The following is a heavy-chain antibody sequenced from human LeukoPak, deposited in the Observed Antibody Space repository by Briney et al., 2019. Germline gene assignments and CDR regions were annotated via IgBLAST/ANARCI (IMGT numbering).Heavy chain of an antibody. CDR1: GYTFTGYY. D-gene: IGHD1-20*01. CDR2: INPNSGDT. CDR3: ARVGITKVPIGWFDP. J-gene: IGHJ5*02. Sequence: ASVKVSCKASGYTFTGYYMHWVRQAPGQGLEWMGWINPNSGDTNYAQKFQGRVTMTRDTSISTAYMEMSRLRSDDTAVYYCARVGITKVPIGWFDPWGQGTLVTVSS. V-gene: IGHV1-2*02.